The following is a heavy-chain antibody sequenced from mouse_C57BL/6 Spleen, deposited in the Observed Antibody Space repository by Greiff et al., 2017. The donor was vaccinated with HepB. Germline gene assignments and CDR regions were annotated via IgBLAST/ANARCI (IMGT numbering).Heavy chain of an antibody. Sequence: QVQLQQSGAELVKPGASVKLSCKASGYTFTECTIHWVKQRSGQGLEWIGWFYPGSGSIKYNVKFKDKATLTADKSSSTVYMELSRLTSEDSAVYFCARHDDSSGYASYYAMDYWGQGTSVTVSS. CDR1: GYTFTECT. CDR3: ARHDDSSGYASYYAMDY. CDR2: FYPGSGSI. J-gene: IGHJ4*01. D-gene: IGHD3-2*02. V-gene: IGHV1-62-2*01.